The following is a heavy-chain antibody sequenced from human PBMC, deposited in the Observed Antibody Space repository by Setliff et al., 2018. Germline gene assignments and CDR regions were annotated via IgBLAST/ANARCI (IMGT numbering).Heavy chain of an antibody. CDR1: GFILRNYG. J-gene: IGHJ3*01. V-gene: IGHV3-33*08. CDR3: GRDDDSTSHYSILNF. CDR2: FWADGNRR. D-gene: IGHD3-22*01. Sequence: PGGSLRLSCAASGFILRNYGVHWVRQAPGKGLEWVAVFWADGNRRVEADSVKGRFTVSRDLSMNTVFLQMDSLRAEDTAVYYCGRDDDSTSHYSILNFWGQGTMVTVAS.